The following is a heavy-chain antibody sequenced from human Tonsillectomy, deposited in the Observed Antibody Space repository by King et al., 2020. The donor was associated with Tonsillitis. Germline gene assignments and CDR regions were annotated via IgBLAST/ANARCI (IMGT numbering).Heavy chain of an antibody. D-gene: IGHD1-26*01. CDR1: EFTFSRHS. J-gene: IGHJ3*01. CDR2: VSYDGSNN. CDR3: AGEIGVGALPVSFDV. V-gene: IGHV3-30*04. Sequence: HVQLVESGGGVVQPGRSLRLSCAASEFTFSRHSMHWVRQAPGKGLEWVAGVSYDGSNNYYADSVKGRFTISRDNSKNTLSLQMNSLRPEDTAVYYCAGEIGVGALPVSFDVWGQGTLVTVSS.